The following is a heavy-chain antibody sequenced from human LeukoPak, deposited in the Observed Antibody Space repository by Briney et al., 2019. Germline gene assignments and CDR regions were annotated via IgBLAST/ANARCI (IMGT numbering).Heavy chain of an antibody. CDR2: IYYSGST. Sequence: PSETLSLTCTVSGGSISSYYWSWIRQPPGKGLEWTGYIYYSGSTNYNPSLKSRVTISVDTSKNQFSLKLSSVTAADTAVYYCAREVLDCSGGSCYLSAFDIWGQGTMVTVSS. CDR3: AREVLDCSGGSCYLSAFDI. V-gene: IGHV4-59*01. CDR1: GGSISSYY. D-gene: IGHD2-15*01. J-gene: IGHJ3*02.